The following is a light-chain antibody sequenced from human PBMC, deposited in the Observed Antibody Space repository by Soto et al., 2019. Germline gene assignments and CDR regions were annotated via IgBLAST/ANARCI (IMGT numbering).Light chain of an antibody. CDR3: SSYTSSSTYV. CDR2: EVS. J-gene: IGLJ1*01. V-gene: IGLV2-14*01. Sequence: SSLTQPASVSGSPGQSITISCTGTSSDVGGYNYVSWYQQHPGKAHKLMIYEVSNRPSGVSNRFSGSKSGNTASLTISGLQAEDEADYYCSSYTSSSTYVFGTGTKVTVL. CDR1: SSDVGGYNY.